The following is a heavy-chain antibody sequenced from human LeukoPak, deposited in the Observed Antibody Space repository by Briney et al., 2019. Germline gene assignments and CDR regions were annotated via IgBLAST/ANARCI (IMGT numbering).Heavy chain of an antibody. V-gene: IGHV3-23*01. Sequence: GGSLRLSCAASGFTFSSYAMSWVRQAPGKGLEWVSTISGSGGSTYHADSVKGRFTISRDNSKNTLYLQMNSLRAEDAAVYYCAKYYGSGSYRYYYYAMDVWGQGTTVTVSS. D-gene: IGHD3-10*01. J-gene: IGHJ6*02. CDR1: GFTFSSYA. CDR2: ISGSGGST. CDR3: AKYYGSGSYRYYYYAMDV.